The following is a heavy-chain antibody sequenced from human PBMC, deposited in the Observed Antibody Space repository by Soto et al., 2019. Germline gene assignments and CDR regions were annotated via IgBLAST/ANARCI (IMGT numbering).Heavy chain of an antibody. D-gene: IGHD1-1*01. CDR1: GGSVSSADYY. CDR3: PRDTSGKGYYYHGMDV. CDR2: IYYSGST. V-gene: IGHV4-31*03. Sequence: QVQLQESGPGLVKPSQTLSLTCTVSGGSVSSADYYWSWIRQHPGKGLEWIGYIYYSGSTYYNPSLKSRVTISVDTSKNQFSLNLSSVTAADTAVYYCPRDTSGKGYYYHGMDVWGQGITVTVSS. J-gene: IGHJ6*02.